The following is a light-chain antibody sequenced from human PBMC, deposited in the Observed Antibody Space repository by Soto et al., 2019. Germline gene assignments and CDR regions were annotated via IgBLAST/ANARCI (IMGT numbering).Light chain of an antibody. Sequence: EIVLTQSPGTLSLSPGERATLSCRASQSVSSSYLAWYQQKPGQAPRLLIYGVSTRATDIPARFSGSGSGTEFTLTISSLQSEDFAVYYCQQYNNWPPTWTFGQGTKVDNK. CDR1: QSVSSSY. CDR3: QQYNNWPPTWT. CDR2: GVS. J-gene: IGKJ1*01. V-gene: IGKV3-15*01.